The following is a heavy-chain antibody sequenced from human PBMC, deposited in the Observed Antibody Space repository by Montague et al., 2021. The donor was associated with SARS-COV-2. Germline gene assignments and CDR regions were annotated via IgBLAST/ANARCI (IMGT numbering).Heavy chain of an antibody. CDR2: IYYSGST. CDR3: ASPTYYYDSSGSVAFDI. J-gene: IGHJ3*02. V-gene: IGHV4-39*01. CDR1: GGSISSSSYY. D-gene: IGHD3-22*01. Sequence: SETLSLTCTVSGGSISSSSYYWGWIRQPPGKGLEWIGSIYYSGSTYYNPSLKSRVTISVDTSKNQFSLKLSSVAAADTAVYYCASPTYYYDSSGSVAFDIWGQGTMVTVSS.